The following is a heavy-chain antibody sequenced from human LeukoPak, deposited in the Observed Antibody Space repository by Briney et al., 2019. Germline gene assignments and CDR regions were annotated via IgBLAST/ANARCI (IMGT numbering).Heavy chain of an antibody. V-gene: IGHV4-59*01. Sequence: SQTLSLTRTVSSDSITSYYWNWIRQPPGKGLEWIGYISSSGTTNYNPSLMSRVPISIDTSKNQFSLRLSSVNAADTAVYYCARSDWYLNLDYSCQGTLVTVSS. CDR2: ISSSGTT. D-gene: IGHD6-19*01. CDR1: SDSITSYY. CDR3: ARSDWYLNLDY. J-gene: IGHJ4*02.